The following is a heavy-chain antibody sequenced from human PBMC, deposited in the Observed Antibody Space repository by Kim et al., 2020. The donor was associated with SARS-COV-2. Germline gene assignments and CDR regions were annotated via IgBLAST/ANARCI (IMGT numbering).Heavy chain of an antibody. D-gene: IGHD3-10*01. J-gene: IGHJ4*02. V-gene: IGHV3-23*01. Sequence: YADSVKGRLTISRDNSKTTLFLQMNSLRAEDTAVYFCAKAKTRFGDFEYWGQGTQVTVSS. CDR3: AKAKTRFGDFEY.